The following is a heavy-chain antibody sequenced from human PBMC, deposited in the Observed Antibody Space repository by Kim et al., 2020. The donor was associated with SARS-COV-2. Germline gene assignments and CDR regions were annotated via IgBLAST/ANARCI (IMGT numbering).Heavy chain of an antibody. CDR3: ARDPSYDILTGYPNY. J-gene: IGHJ4*02. D-gene: IGHD3-9*01. Sequence: AASVTGRFTISRDNSKTTLYLQMNSLRAEDTAVYYCARDPSYDILTGYPNYWGQGTLVTVSS. V-gene: IGHV3-30*07.